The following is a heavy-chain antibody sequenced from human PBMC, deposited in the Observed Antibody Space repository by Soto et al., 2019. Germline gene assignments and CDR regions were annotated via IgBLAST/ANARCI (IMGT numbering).Heavy chain of an antibody. Sequence: PSETLSLTCTVSGGSISSGGYYWSWIRQHPGKGLEWIGHIYYSGSTYYNPSLKSRVTISVDTSKNQFSLKLSSVTAADTAVYYCARGTRILSNWFDPWGQGTLVTVSS. CDR1: GGSISSGGYY. D-gene: IGHD2-15*01. CDR2: IYYSGST. J-gene: IGHJ5*02. CDR3: ARGTRILSNWFDP. V-gene: IGHV4-31*03.